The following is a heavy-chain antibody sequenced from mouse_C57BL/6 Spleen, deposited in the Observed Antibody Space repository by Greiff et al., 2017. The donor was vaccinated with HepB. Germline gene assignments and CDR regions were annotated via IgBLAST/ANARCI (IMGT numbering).Heavy chain of an antibody. J-gene: IGHJ4*01. CDR3: ARDGYYVGYYAMDY. Sequence: EVMLVESGGGLVKPGGSLKLSCAASGFTFSSYAMSWVRQTPEKRLEWVATISDGGSYTYYPDNVKGRFTISRDNAKNNLYLQMSHLKSEDTAMYYCARDGYYVGYYAMDYWGQGTSVTVSS. V-gene: IGHV5-4*01. CDR1: GFTFSSYA. D-gene: IGHD2-3*01. CDR2: ISDGGSYT.